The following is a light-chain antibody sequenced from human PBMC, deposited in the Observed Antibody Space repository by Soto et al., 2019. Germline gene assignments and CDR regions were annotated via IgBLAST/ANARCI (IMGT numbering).Light chain of an antibody. CDR1: QSVSSSY. V-gene: IGKV3-20*01. CDR2: GAS. J-gene: IGKJ1*01. CDR3: QQYDKWPRT. Sequence: ENVLTQSPGTLSXSPGDRASLSCLASQSVSSSYLAWYQHKPGQSPRXXIYGASARATGIPDRFSGGGAGAEYTLTISSLQSEDFAVYYCQQYDKWPRTFGQGTKVDIK.